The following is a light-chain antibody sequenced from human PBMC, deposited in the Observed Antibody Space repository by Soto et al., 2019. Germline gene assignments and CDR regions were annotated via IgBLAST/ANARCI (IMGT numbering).Light chain of an antibody. CDR3: QSYDSSLSGRVV. Sequence: QSVLTQPPSVSGAPGQRVTISCTGSSSNIGAGYDVHWYQQLPGTAPQLLIYDNSNRPSGVPDRFSGSKSGTSASLAITGLQAEDEADYSCQSYDSSLSGRVVFGGGTKLTVL. V-gene: IGLV1-40*01. CDR2: DNS. J-gene: IGLJ2*01. CDR1: SSNIGAGYD.